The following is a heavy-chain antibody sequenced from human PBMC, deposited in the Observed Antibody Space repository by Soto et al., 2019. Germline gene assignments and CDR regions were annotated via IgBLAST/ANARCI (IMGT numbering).Heavy chain of an antibody. J-gene: IGHJ6*02. CDR3: ARENIDYYGMDV. V-gene: IGHV4-59*01. CDR1: GVSINNYY. Sequence: SETLSLTCNVSGVSINNYYWSWIRQSPGKGLEWIGYFYYSGSTNYNPSLKSRVTISVDTSKNQFSLKLSSVTAADTAVYYCARENIDYYGMDVWGQGTTVTVSS. CDR2: FYYSGST.